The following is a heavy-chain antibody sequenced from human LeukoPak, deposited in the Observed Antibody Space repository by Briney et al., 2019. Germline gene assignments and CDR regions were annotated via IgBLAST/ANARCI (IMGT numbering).Heavy chain of an antibody. CDR3: ARAVGGSCPTSRFDP. CDR1: GFTFSSYG. D-gene: IGHD2-15*01. Sequence: PGGSLRLSCAASGFTFSSYGMHWVRQAPGKGLEWVAVIWYDGSNKYYADSVKGRFTISRDNSKNTLYLQMNSLRAEDTAVYYCARAVGGSCPTSRFDPWGQGTLVTASS. CDR2: IWYDGSNK. V-gene: IGHV3-33*01. J-gene: IGHJ5*02.